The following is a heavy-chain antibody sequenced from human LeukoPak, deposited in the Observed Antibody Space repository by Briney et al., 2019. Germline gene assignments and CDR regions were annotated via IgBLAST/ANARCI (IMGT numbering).Heavy chain of an antibody. CDR3: AREDIVVVVAAQPLHPGYILRGFDP. CDR1: GFTFSSYG. J-gene: IGHJ5*02. V-gene: IGHV3-33*01. D-gene: IGHD2-15*01. CDR2: IWYDGSNK. Sequence: GRSLRLSCAASGFTFSSYGMHWVRQAPGKGLEWVAVIWYDGSNKYYADSVKGRFTISRDNSKNTLYLQMNSLRAEDTAVYYCAREDIVVVVAAQPLHPGYILRGFDPWGQGTLVTVSS.